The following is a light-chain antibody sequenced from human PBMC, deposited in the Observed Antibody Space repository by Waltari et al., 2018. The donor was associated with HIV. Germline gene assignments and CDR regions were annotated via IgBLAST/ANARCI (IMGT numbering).Light chain of an antibody. Sequence: QSVLKQPPSVSGAPGQRVTISCTGHPSNIGASSARHWYQQLPGTAPKPLIYGNSNRPSGVPDRFSGSTSGTSASLAITGLRAEDECDYYCQSYDRSLSGVIFGGGTKLTVL. J-gene: IGLJ2*01. CDR1: PSNIGASSA. V-gene: IGLV1-40*01. CDR2: GNS. CDR3: QSYDRSLSGVI.